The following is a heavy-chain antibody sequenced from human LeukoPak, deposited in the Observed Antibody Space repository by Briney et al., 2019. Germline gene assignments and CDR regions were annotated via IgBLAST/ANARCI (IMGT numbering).Heavy chain of an antibody. D-gene: IGHD3-3*01. V-gene: IGHV4-30-4*01. J-gene: IGHJ6*02. CDR3: ARDHMTNDYDFWGGPTPFWYGMDV. CDR1: GGSISSGDYC. CDR2: IYYSGSA. Sequence: PSQTLSLTCTVSGGSISSGDYCWSWIRQPPGKGLEWIGYIYYSGSAYYNPSLKSRVTISVDTSKNQFSLKLSSVTAADTAVYYRARDHMTNDYDFWGGPTPFWYGMDVWGQGTTVTVSS.